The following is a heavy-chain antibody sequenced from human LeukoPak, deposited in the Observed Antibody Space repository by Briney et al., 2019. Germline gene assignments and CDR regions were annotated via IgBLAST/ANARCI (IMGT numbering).Heavy chain of an antibody. Sequence: SETLSLTCTVSGGFISSSSYYWGWIRQPPGKGLEWIGSIYYSGSTYYNPSLKSRVTISVDTSKNQFSLKLSSVTAADTAVYYCARVVVGARGWFDPWGQGTLVTVSS. CDR2: IYYSGST. J-gene: IGHJ5*02. V-gene: IGHV4-39*01. CDR1: GGFISSSSYY. CDR3: ARVVVGARGWFDP. D-gene: IGHD1-26*01.